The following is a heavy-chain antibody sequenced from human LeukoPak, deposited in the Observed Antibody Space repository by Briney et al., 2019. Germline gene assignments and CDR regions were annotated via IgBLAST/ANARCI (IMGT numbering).Heavy chain of an antibody. CDR2: IKQDGSEK. J-gene: IGHJ4*02. D-gene: IGHD2-2*01. CDR1: GFTFSSYW. V-gene: IGHV3-7*01. CDR3: AREAAYCSSTSCYVGSFDY. Sequence: GGSLTLSCAASGFTFSSYWMSWVRQAPGKRLEWVANIKQDGSEKYYVDSVKGRFTISRDNAKNSLYLQMNSLRAEDTAVYYCAREAAYCSSTSCYVGSFDYWGQGTLVTVSS.